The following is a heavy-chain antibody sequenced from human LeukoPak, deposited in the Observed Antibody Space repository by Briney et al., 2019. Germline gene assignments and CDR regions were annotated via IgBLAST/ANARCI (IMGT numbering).Heavy chain of an antibody. Sequence: ASVKVSCKASGYTFTSYYMHWVRQAPGQGLEWMGLINPSGSSTSYAQKFQGRLSLTRDMSTSTDYMELSSLRSEDTAVYYCARQYYDYVWGSYRYFYFDYWGQGTLVTVSS. V-gene: IGHV1-46*01. CDR2: INPSGSST. J-gene: IGHJ4*02. D-gene: IGHD3-16*02. CDR1: GYTFTSYY. CDR3: ARQYYDYVWGSYRYFYFDY.